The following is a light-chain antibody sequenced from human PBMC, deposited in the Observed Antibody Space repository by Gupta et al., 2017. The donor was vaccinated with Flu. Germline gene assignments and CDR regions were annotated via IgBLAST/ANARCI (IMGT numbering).Light chain of an antibody. CDR3: QQSDDIPYT. CDR2: AAS. V-gene: IGKV1-39*01. J-gene: IGKJ2*01. CDR1: QSISSY. Sequence: PSSLSASVGDRVTVTFLASQSISSYLNWYQQKAGKAPKLLIYAASSLQSGVPPRFSGSGSGRDFTLTISRLQPEDFATYYCQQSDDIPYTFGQGTKLELK.